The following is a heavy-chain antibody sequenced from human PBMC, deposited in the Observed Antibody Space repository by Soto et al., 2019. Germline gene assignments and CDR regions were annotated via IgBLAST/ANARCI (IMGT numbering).Heavy chain of an antibody. D-gene: IGHD3-22*01. V-gene: IGHV3-48*03. Sequence: EVQLVESGGGLVQPGGSLRLSCAASGFTFSSYEMNWVRQAPGKGLEWVSYISSSGSTIYYADSVKGRFTISRDNAKNSLYLQMNSLRAEDTAVYYCARDYYDSSGYSTFDYWGQGTLVTVPS. J-gene: IGHJ4*02. CDR1: GFTFSSYE. CDR2: ISSSGSTI. CDR3: ARDYYDSSGYSTFDY.